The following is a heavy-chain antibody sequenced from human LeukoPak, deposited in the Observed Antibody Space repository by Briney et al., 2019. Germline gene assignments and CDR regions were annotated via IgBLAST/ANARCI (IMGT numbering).Heavy chain of an antibody. V-gene: IGHV2-5*02. CDR1: GFSLSTSGVG. CDR2: IYWDDDK. CDR3: AHSAYDYVWGSYRYSDFDY. J-gene: IGHJ4*02. D-gene: IGHD3-16*02. Sequence: SGPTLVNPTQTLTLTCTFSGFSLSTSGVGVGWIRQPPGKALEWLALIYWDDDKRYSPSLKSRLTITKDTSKNQVALTMTNMDPVDTATYYCAHSAYDYVWGSYRYSDFDYWGQGTLVTVSS.